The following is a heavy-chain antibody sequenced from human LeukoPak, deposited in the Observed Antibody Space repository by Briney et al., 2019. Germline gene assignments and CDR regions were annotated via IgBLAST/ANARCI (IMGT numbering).Heavy chain of an antibody. J-gene: IGHJ4*02. CDR1: GFSFSTCA. CDR2: ISGGGDGA. V-gene: IGHV3-23*01. D-gene: IGHD5-18*01. Sequence: GGSLRLSCAASGFSFSTCALNWVRQAPGKGLEWVSPISGGGDGALYADSVKGRFTISRDNSKNTLFLQMNSLRAEDTAVYYCAKRTRGYSYGTLDYWGQGTLVTVSS. CDR3: AKRTRGYSYGTLDY.